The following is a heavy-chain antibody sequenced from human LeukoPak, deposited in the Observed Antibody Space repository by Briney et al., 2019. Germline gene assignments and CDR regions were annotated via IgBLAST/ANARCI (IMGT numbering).Heavy chain of an antibody. Sequence: SETLSLTCTVSGGSISSYFWNWIRQPAGKGLEWIGRIYTSGSTNYNPSLKSRVTISVYTSENQFSVKLSSVTAADTAVYYCARLKYYYDSSGYRAEYFQHWGQGTLVTVSS. V-gene: IGHV4-4*07. CDR2: IYTSGST. CDR1: GGSISSYF. D-gene: IGHD3-22*01. J-gene: IGHJ1*01. CDR3: ARLKYYYDSSGYRAEYFQH.